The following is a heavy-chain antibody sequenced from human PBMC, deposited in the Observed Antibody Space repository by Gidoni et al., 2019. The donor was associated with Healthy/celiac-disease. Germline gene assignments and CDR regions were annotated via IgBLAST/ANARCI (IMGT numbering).Heavy chain of an antibody. Sequence: EVQLVESGGGLVQPGGSLRLSCAASGFTFSSYWMHWVRQAPGKGLVWVSRINSDGSSTSYADSVKGRFTISRDNAKNTLYLQMNSLRAEDTAVYYCARVSLTYYYYYMDVWGKGTTVTVSS. CDR1: GFTFSSYW. CDR2: INSDGSST. D-gene: IGHD7-27*01. CDR3: ARVSLTYYYYYMDV. J-gene: IGHJ6*03. V-gene: IGHV3-74*01.